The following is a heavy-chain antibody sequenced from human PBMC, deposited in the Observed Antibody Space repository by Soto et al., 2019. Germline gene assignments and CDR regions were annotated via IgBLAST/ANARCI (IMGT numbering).Heavy chain of an antibody. CDR3: ARPQEIDSFWSLGYYYTVDV. J-gene: IGHJ6*02. Sequence: PGGSLRLSCVASGFTFSSYEMNWVRQAPGKGLEWVSYISSSGMTVYYADSVKGRFTISRDNAKNSLYLQMNNLRAEDTAVYYCARPQEIDSFWSLGYYYTVDVWGQGTTVTVSS. CDR1: GFTFSSYE. D-gene: IGHD3-3*01. CDR2: ISSSGMTV. V-gene: IGHV3-48*03.